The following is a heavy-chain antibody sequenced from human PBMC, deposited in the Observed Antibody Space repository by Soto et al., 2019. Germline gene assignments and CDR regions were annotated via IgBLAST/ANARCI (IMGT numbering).Heavy chain of an antibody. CDR2: IIPIFGTA. CDR1: GGTFSSYA. D-gene: IGHD2-2*02. V-gene: IGHV1-69*06. J-gene: IGHJ6*02. Sequence: QVQLVQSGAEVKKPGSSVKVSCKASGGTFSSYAISWVRQAPGQGLEWMGGIIPIFGTANYAQKFQGRVTITADKSTSTAYMELSSLRSEDTAVYYCARGRDIVVVPAAITYYYYGMDVWGQGTKVTVSS. CDR3: ARGRDIVVVPAAITYYYYGMDV.